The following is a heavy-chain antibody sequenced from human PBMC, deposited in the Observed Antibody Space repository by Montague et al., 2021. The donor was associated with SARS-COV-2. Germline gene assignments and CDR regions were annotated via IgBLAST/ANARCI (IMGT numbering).Heavy chain of an antibody. CDR1: GFTFSSYE. CDR3: ASEMATIEYYYYGMDV. CDR2: ISSSGSTI. Sequence: SLRLSCAASGFTFSSYEMNWVRQAPGKGLEWVSYISSSGSTIYYADSVKGRFTISRDSAKNSLYLQMNSLRAEDTAVYYCASEMATIEYYYYGMDVWGQGTTVTVSS. D-gene: IGHD5-24*01. V-gene: IGHV3-48*03. J-gene: IGHJ6*02.